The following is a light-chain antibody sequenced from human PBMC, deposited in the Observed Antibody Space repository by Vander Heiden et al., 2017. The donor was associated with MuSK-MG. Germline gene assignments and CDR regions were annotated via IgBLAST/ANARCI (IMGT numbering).Light chain of an antibody. CDR3: QHSDWTPCT. CDR1: QSISSY. Sequence: DIQMTQSPSSLSASVGDRVTITCRASQSISSYLNWYQQKPGKAPKLLIYAASSLQSGVPSRFSVRGSGTDLTPTISSLQAEYFASYCRQHSDWTPCTFGQGTKVEIK. CDR2: AAS. V-gene: IGKV1-39*01. J-gene: IGKJ2*02.